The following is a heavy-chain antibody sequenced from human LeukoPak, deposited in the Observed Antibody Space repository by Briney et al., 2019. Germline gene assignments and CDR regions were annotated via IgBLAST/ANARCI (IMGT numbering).Heavy chain of an antibody. CDR1: GFTFSSFW. CDR2: IKQDGSEK. D-gene: IGHD5-24*01. Sequence: PGGSLRLSCAASGFTFSSFWMSWVRQAPGKGLEWVANIKQDGSEKYYVDSVKGRFTISRDNAKNSLYLQMNSLRADDTAVYYCARDWEATQVGTTITGNFDYWGQGTLVTVSS. J-gene: IGHJ4*02. V-gene: IGHV3-7*01. CDR3: ARDWEATQVGTTITGNFDY.